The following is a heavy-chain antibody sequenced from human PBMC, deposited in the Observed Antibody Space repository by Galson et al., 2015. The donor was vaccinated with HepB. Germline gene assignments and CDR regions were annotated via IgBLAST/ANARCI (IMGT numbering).Heavy chain of an antibody. D-gene: IGHD2-2*01. J-gene: IGHJ2*01. V-gene: IGHV3-9*01. CDR2: ISFNSGSI. Sequence: SLRLSCAASGFTFDDYAMHWVRQVPGKGLEWVSGISFNSGSIDYADSVEGRFTISRDNAKNSLYLQMNSRRPEDTALYHCAKDTTLVVVPTGYFDLWGRGTLVTVST. CDR1: GFTFDDYA. CDR3: AKDTTLVVVPTGYFDL.